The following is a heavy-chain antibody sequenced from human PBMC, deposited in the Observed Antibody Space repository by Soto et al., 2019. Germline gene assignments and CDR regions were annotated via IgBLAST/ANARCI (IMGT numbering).Heavy chain of an antibody. CDR2: IYSGGST. J-gene: IGHJ6*02. V-gene: IGHV3-53*01. CDR3: ARSSEWSYGMDV. D-gene: IGHD3-3*01. Sequence: GGSLRLSCAASGFTFSTFAMSWVRQAPGKGLEWVSVIYSGGSTYYADSVKGRFTISRDNSKNTLYLQMNSLRAEDTAVYYCARSSEWSYGMDVWGQGTTVTVSS. CDR1: GFTFSTFA.